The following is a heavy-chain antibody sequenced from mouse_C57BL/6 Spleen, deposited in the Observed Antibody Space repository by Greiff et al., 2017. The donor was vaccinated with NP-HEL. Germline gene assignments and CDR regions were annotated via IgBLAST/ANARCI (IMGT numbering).Heavy chain of an antibody. CDR1: GYTFTSYG. CDR2: IYPRSGNT. J-gene: IGHJ2*01. V-gene: IGHV1-81*01. CDR3: ARGDSSVYNYFDY. D-gene: IGHD3-2*02. Sequence: QVQLQQSGAELPRPGASVKLSCKASGYTFTSYGISWVKQRTGHGLEWIGEIYPRSGNTYYKEKFKGKATLTADKSSSTAYMELRSRTSEDSAFYFCARGDSSVYNYFDYWGQGTTLTVSS.